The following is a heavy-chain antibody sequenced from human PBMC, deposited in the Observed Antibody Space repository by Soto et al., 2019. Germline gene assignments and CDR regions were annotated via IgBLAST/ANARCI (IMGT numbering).Heavy chain of an antibody. CDR1: GFTFSSYS. J-gene: IGHJ6*02. CDR3: ARVVPDPTIFGVVIVVYYGMDV. Sequence: GGSLRLSCAASGFTFSSYSMNWVRQAPGKGLEWVSSISSSSSYIYYADSVKGRFTISRDNAKNSLYLQMNSLRAEDTAVYYCARVVPDPTIFGVVIVVYYGMDVWGQGTTVTVSS. CDR2: ISSSSSYI. D-gene: IGHD3-3*01. V-gene: IGHV3-21*01.